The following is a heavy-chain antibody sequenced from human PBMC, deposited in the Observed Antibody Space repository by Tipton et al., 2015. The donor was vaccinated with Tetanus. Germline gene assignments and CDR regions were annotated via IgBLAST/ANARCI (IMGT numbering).Heavy chain of an antibody. CDR2: ISPKSTYI. CDR3: ARDQKVDGTRGFDY. J-gene: IGHJ4*02. V-gene: IGHV3-21*01. D-gene: IGHD6-19*01. CDR1: GFGFNSYS. Sequence: GSLRLSCTGSGFGFNSYSFNWVRQAPGKGLEWVSSISPKSTYIYYADPVKGRFTLSRDDAKNSLFLQMDSLRVEDTVMYYCARDQKVDGTRGFDYWGQGTLVTVSS.